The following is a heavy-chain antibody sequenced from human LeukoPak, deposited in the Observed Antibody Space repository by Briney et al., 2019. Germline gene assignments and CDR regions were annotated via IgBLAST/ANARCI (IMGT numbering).Heavy chain of an antibody. Sequence: ASVKVSCKASGGTFSSYAISWVRRAPGQGLEWMGGTIPIFGTANYAQKFQGRVTITADESTSTAYMELSSLRSEDTAVYYCAREAQTGNFDYWGQGTLVTVSS. CDR2: TIPIFGTA. D-gene: IGHD1-1*01. V-gene: IGHV1-69*13. J-gene: IGHJ4*02. CDR1: GGTFSSYA. CDR3: AREAQTGNFDY.